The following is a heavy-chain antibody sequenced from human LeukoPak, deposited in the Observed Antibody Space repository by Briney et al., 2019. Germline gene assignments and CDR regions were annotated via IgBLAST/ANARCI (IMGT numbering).Heavy chain of an antibody. V-gene: IGHV1-24*01. Sequence: ASVKVSCKVSGYTLTELSMHWVRQAPGKGLEWMGGFDPEDGETIYAQKFQGRVTMTEDTSTDTAYMELSSLRSGDTAVYYCATVRAYYDFWSGYSGIYFQHWGQGTLVTVSS. J-gene: IGHJ1*01. D-gene: IGHD3-3*01. CDR2: FDPEDGET. CDR1: GYTLTELS. CDR3: ATVRAYYDFWSGYSGIYFQH.